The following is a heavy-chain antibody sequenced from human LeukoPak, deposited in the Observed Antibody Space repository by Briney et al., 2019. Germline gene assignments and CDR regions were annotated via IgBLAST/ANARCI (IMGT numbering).Heavy chain of an antibody. CDR3: ATETGTDYYYGMAV. CDR1: GYTLTELS. J-gene: IGHJ6*02. D-gene: IGHD1/OR15-1a*01. Sequence: GASVKVSCKVSGYTLTELSMHWVRQAPGKGLEWMGGFDPEDAETIYAQKFQGRVTMTEDTSTDTAYMELSSLRSEDTAVYYCATETGTDYYYGMAVWGQGTTVTVSS. CDR2: FDPEDAET. V-gene: IGHV1-24*01.